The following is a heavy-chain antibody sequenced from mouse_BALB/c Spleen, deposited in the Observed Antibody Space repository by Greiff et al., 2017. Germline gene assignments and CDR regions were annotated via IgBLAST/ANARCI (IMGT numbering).Heavy chain of an antibody. CDR2: IDPANGNT. Sequence: EVQLQQSGAELVKPGASVKLSCTASGFNFTDTYMHWVKQRPEQGLEWIGRIDPANGNTKYDPKFQGKATITADTSSNTAYLQLSSLTSEDTAVYYCARGGNSWFAYWGQGTLVTVSA. J-gene: IGHJ3*01. D-gene: IGHD2-1*01. V-gene: IGHV14-3*02. CDR3: ARGGNSWFAY. CDR1: GFNFTDTY.